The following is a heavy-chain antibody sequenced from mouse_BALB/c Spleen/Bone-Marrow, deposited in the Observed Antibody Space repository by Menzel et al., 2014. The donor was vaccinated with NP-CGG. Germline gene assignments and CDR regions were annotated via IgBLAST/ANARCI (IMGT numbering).Heavy chain of an antibody. J-gene: IGHJ2*01. Sequence: EVQLVESGGGLXQPGGSRKLSCAASGFTFSSFGMHWVRQXPEKGLEWVAYXSSGSTTIYYADTVKGRFTISRDNPKNTLFLQMTSLRXEDTAIYYCARXXXXXXXXXXWGQGTTLTXSS. CDR2: XSSGSTTI. V-gene: IGHV5-17*02. CDR1: GFTFSSFG. CDR3: ARXXXXXXXXXX.